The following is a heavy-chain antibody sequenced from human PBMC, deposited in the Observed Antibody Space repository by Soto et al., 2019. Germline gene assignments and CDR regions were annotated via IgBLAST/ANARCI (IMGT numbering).Heavy chain of an antibody. CDR2: IYYSGST. CDR1: GGSISSYY. Sequence: PSETLSLTSTVSGGSISSYYWSWIRQPPGKGLEWIGYIYYSGSTNYNPSLKSRVTISVDTSKNQFSLKLSSVTAADTAVYYCARLDYSLWFDPWGQGTLVTVSS. CDR3: ARLDYSLWFDP. D-gene: IGHD4-4*01. V-gene: IGHV4-59*08. J-gene: IGHJ5*02.